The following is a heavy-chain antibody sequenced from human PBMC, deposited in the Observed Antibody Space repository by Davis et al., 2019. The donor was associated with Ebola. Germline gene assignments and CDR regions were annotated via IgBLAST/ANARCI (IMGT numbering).Heavy chain of an antibody. J-gene: IGHJ3*02. CDR1: GFTFSDYY. CDR3: ARDLGSSGGAFDI. D-gene: IGHD2-15*01. V-gene: IGHV3-11*04. CDR2: ISLSGSNI. Sequence: PGGSLRLSCAASGFTFSDYYLTWIRQAPGKGLEWVSFISLSGSNINYADSVKGRFTISRDNAKNSLFLQMNSLRAEDTAVYYCARDLGSSGGAFDIWGQGTMVTVSS.